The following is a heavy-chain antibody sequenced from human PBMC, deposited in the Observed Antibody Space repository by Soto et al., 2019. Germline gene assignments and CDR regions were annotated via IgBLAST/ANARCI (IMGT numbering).Heavy chain of an antibody. Sequence: QVQLVESGGGVVQPGRSLRLSCAASGFSFGSYGMHWVRQAPGKGLEWVAVISYDGSNKYYADSVKGRFTISRDNSKNTLYLQRNSLRVEDTAVYYCAKGGVGVWGSNRYLDYWGQGTLVTVSS. CDR1: GFSFGSYG. CDR3: AKGGVGVWGSNRYLDY. CDR2: ISYDGSNK. D-gene: IGHD3-16*02. V-gene: IGHV3-30*18. J-gene: IGHJ4*02.